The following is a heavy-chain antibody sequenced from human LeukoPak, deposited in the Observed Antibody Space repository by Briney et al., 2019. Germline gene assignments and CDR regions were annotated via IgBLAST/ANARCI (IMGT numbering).Heavy chain of an antibody. CDR3: ASVEGGSGYSLYYFDY. Sequence: SETLSLTCTVSGGSISSGGYYWSWIRQHPGKGLEWIGYIYYSGSTYYNPSLKSRVTISVDTSKNQFSLKPSSVTAADTAVYYCASVEGGSGYSLYYFDYWGQGTLVTVSS. CDR1: GGSISSGGYY. V-gene: IGHV4-31*03. D-gene: IGHD3-22*01. J-gene: IGHJ4*02. CDR2: IYYSGST.